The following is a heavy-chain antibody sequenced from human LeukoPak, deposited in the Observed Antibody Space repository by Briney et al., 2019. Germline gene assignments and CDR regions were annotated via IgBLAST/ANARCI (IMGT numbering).Heavy chain of an antibody. CDR3: ARGGNTHGLPILLDD. V-gene: IGHV4-59*01. D-gene: IGHD1-26*01. CDR1: GSSISNYY. CDR2: MFYNGNT. Sequence: SETLSLTCTVSGSSISNYYYNWIRHAPGKGLEWIGYMFYNGNTDYNLSLKSRVTLSMDTSTSQFSLKLTSVAAADTAVYYCARGGNTHGLPILLDDWGQGTLVTVSS. J-gene: IGHJ4*02.